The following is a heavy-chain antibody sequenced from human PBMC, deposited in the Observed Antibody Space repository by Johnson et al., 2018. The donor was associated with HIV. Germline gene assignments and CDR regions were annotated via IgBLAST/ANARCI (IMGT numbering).Heavy chain of an antibody. V-gene: IGHV3-30*18. CDR1: GFTLSTYG. Sequence: QMQLVESGGGVVQPGRSLRLSCAASGFTLSTYGMHWVRQAPGKGLEWVAVISYDGSNKYYADSVKGRFTTSRDNSKNTLYLLMNILRSEDTAVYYCAKDRYIKGASTGFDIWGQGTMVTVSS. D-gene: IGHD1-26*01. CDR3: AKDRYIKGASTGFDI. J-gene: IGHJ3*02. CDR2: ISYDGSNK.